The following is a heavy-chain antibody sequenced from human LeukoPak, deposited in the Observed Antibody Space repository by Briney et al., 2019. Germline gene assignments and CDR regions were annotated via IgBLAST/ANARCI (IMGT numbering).Heavy chain of an antibody. CDR2: IIPIFGTA. V-gene: IGHV1-69*06. Sequence: ASVKVSCKASGGTFSSYAISWVRQAPGQGLEWMGGIIPIFGTANYAQKFQGRVTITADKSTSTAYMELSSLRSEDTAVYYCAMAAAGLAGTTYMDVWGKGTTVTVSS. J-gene: IGHJ6*03. D-gene: IGHD6-13*01. CDR3: AMAAAGLAGTTYMDV. CDR1: GGTFSSYA.